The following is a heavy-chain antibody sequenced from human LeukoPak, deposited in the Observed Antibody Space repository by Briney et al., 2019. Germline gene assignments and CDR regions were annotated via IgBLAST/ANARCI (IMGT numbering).Heavy chain of an antibody. V-gene: IGHV4-59*01. CDR3: ARGNGLLRAFDI. CDR1: DDSMTGYY. CDR2: IYDTTGST. J-gene: IGHJ3*02. Sequence: SETLSLTCSVSDDSMTGYYWSWIRQSPGKGLEWIGYIYDTTGSTNYNPSLGSRVTISVDTSKNQFSLKLKSVTAADTAVFYCARGNGLLRAFDIWGQGTMVTVSS. D-gene: IGHD3/OR15-3a*01.